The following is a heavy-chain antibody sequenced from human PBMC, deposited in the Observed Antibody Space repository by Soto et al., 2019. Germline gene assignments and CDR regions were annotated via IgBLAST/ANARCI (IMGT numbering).Heavy chain of an antibody. J-gene: IGHJ4*02. CDR2: IYYSGST. Sequence: PSETLSLTCTVSGGSISSYYWSWIRQPPGKGLEWIGYIYYSGSTNYNPSLKSRVTISVDTSKNQFSLKLSSVTAADTAVYYCARAYRDYVFDYWGQGTLVTVSS. V-gene: IGHV4-59*01. CDR1: GGSISSYY. CDR3: ARAYRDYVFDY. D-gene: IGHD4-17*01.